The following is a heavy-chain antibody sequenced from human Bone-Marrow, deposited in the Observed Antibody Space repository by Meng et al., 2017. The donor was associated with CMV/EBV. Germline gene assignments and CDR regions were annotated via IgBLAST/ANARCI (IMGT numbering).Heavy chain of an antibody. J-gene: IGHJ6*02. CDR1: GGSISSYY. D-gene: IGHD3-3*01. V-gene: IGHV4-59*01. CDR2: IYYSGTT. CDR3: ARAPGLRFLEWSKPYYYYGMDV. Sequence: SETLSLTCSVSGGSISSYYWSWIRQPPGKGLEWIGYIYYSGTTNYNPSLKSRVTISVDTSKNQFSLKLNSVTAADTAVYYCARAPGLRFLEWSKPYYYYGMDVWGQGTTVTVSS.